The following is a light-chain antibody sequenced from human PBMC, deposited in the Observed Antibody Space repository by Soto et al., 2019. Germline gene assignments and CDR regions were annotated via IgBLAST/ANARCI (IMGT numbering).Light chain of an antibody. CDR1: QSVASSY. J-gene: IGKJ1*01. V-gene: IGKV3-20*01. Sequence: EIVLTQSPGTLSLSPGERATLSCRASQSVASSYLAWYQQKPGQAPRLLIYDAHNSAPGTPDRFSGRGSGTDFTLTISRLEPDDFAVYYCQQYGSSPWTFGQGTKVEIK. CDR2: DAH. CDR3: QQYGSSPWT.